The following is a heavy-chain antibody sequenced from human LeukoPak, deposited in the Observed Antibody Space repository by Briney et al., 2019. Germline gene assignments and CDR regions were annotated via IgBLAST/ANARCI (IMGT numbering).Heavy chain of an antibody. Sequence: GGSLRLSCAASGFTFSSYAMSWVRQAPGKGLEWVSAISGSGGSTYYADSVKGRFTVSRDNAKNSLFLQMNSLRAEDTAVYYCARDHYNILTGYFSYWGQGTLVAVSS. D-gene: IGHD3-9*01. V-gene: IGHV3-23*01. CDR3: ARDHYNILTGYFSY. CDR2: ISGSGGST. J-gene: IGHJ4*02. CDR1: GFTFSSYA.